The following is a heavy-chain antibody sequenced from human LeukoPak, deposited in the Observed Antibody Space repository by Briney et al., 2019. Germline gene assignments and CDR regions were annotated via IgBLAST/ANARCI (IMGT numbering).Heavy chain of an antibody. CDR1: GGSISGYY. Sequence: NPSETLSLTCTVSGGSISGYYWSWIRQPPGKGLEWIGEINHSGSTNYNPSPKSRVTISVDTSKNQFSLKLSSVTAADTAVYYCARAKVLRYFDYWGQGTLVTVSS. J-gene: IGHJ4*02. CDR2: INHSGST. CDR3: ARAKVLRYFDY. V-gene: IGHV4-34*01.